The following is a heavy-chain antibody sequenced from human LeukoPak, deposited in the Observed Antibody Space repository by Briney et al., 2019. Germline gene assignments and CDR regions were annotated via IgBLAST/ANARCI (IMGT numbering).Heavy chain of an antibody. Sequence: ASVKVSCKASGYTFTSYAMHWVRQAPGQRREWMGWINVGNGNTKYSQKFQGRVPITRDTSASTAYMELSSLRSEDTAVYYCARGRGVGTEIGYWGQGTLVTVSS. CDR3: ARGRGVGTEIGY. J-gene: IGHJ4*02. V-gene: IGHV1-3*01. D-gene: IGHD1-26*01. CDR2: INVGNGNT. CDR1: GYTFTSYA.